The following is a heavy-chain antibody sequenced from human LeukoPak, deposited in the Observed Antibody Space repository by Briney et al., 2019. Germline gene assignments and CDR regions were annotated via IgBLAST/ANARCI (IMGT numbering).Heavy chain of an antibody. J-gene: IGHJ5*02. CDR2: MNPNSGNT. D-gene: IGHD3-3*01. CDR3: ARGSLVLRFLEWLSPHNWFDP. V-gene: IGHV1-8*01. CDR1: GYTFTSYD. Sequence: ASVKVSCKASGYTFTSYDINWVRQATGQGLEWMGWMNPNSGNTGYAQKFQGRVTMTRDTSTSTVYMELSSLRSEDTAVYYCARGSLVLRFLEWLSPHNWFDPWGQGTLVTVSS.